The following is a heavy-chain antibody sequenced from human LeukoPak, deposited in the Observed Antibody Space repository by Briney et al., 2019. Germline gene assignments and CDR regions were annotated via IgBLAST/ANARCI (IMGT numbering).Heavy chain of an antibody. D-gene: IGHD3-10*01. CDR3: ATWGGSGPFDY. CDR2: INPAGSTT. CDR1: GFTFSGSW. Sequence: GGSLRLSCEASGFTFSGSWMHWVRQAPGKGLVWVSRINPAGSTTTYADSVKGRFTISRDDAKSSLYLQMNSLRAEDTAVYYCATWGGSGPFDYWGQGKLVTVSS. J-gene: IGHJ4*02. V-gene: IGHV3-74*03.